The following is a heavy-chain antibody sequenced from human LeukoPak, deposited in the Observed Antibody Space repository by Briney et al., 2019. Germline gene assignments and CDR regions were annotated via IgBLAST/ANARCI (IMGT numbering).Heavy chain of an antibody. CDR3: ARERFLEWFVDY. Sequence: GGSLRPSCAASGFTFSSYSMNWVRQAPGKGLEWVSSISSSSSYIYYADSVKGRFTISRDNAKNSLYLQMNSLRAEDTAVYYCARERFLEWFVDYWGQGTLVTVSS. V-gene: IGHV3-21*01. D-gene: IGHD3-3*01. CDR2: ISSSSSYI. J-gene: IGHJ4*02. CDR1: GFTFSSYS.